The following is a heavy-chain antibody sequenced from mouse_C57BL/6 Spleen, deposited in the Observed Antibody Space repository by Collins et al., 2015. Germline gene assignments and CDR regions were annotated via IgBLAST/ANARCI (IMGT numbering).Heavy chain of an antibody. J-gene: IGHJ3*01. CDR3: ARRLWGDGYSWFAY. Sequence: EVQLQQSGPELVKPGASVKIPCKASGYTFTDYNMDWVKQSHGKSLEWIGDINPNNGGTIYNQKFKGKATLTVDKSSSTAYMELRSLTSEDTAVYYCARRLWGDGYSWFAYWGQGTLVTVSA. CDR1: GYTFTDYN. V-gene: IGHV1-18*01. D-gene: IGHD2-3*01. CDR2: INPNNGGT.